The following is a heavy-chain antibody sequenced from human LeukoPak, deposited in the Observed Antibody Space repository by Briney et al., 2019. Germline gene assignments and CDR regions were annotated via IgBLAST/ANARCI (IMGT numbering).Heavy chain of an antibody. D-gene: IGHD5-18*01. CDR1: GGSFSGYY. V-gene: IGHV4-34*01. CDR3: ARVKTAMVVTDAFDI. CDR2: VNHSGST. Sequence: SETLSLTCAVYGGSFSGYYWSWIRQPPGKGLEWIGEVNHSGSTNYNPSLKSRVTISVDTSKNQFSLKLSSVTAADTAVYYCARVKTAMVVTDAFDIWGQGTMVTVSS. J-gene: IGHJ3*02.